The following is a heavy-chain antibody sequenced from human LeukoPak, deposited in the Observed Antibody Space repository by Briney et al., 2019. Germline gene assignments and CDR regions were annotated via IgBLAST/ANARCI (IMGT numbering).Heavy chain of an antibody. CDR3: ARGQHIVVVPAASMDV. V-gene: IGHV1-2*02. CDR1: GYTFTGYY. CDR2: INPNSGGT. D-gene: IGHD2-2*01. J-gene: IGHJ6*03. Sequence: GASVKVSCKASGYTFTGYYMHWVRQAPGQGLEWMGWINPNSGGTNYARKFQGRVTMTRDTSISTAYMELSRLRSDDTAVYYCARGQHIVVVPAASMDVWGKGTTVTVSS.